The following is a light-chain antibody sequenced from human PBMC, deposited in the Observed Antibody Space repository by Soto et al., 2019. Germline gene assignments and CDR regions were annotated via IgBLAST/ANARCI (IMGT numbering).Light chain of an antibody. CDR3: SSYAGSKTL. Sequence: QSALTQPPSASGSPGQSVTISCTGTSSDVGNYNYVSWYQQHPGKAPKLMIYEVTKRPSGVPDRFSGSKSGNTASLTVSGLQAEAEDDYYCSSYAGSKTLFGGGTKLTVL. V-gene: IGLV2-8*01. J-gene: IGLJ3*02. CDR1: SSDVGNYNY. CDR2: EVT.